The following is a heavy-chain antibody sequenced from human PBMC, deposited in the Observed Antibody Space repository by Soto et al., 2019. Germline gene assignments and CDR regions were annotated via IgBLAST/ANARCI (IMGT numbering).Heavy chain of an antibody. J-gene: IGHJ5*01. D-gene: IGHD1-26*01. CDR1: GFTFSSYA. V-gene: IGHV3-23*01. CDR3: WERGVGSSLRYHWFDP. CDR2: ISGSGGST. Sequence: EVQLLESGGGLVQPGGSLRLSCAASGFTFSSYAMSWVRQAPGKGLEWVPAISGSGGSTYYADSVKGRFTISRDNSKDRLYLQMNRLRAEDTAGYYCWERGVGSSLRYHWFDPWGQGTLVTVSS.